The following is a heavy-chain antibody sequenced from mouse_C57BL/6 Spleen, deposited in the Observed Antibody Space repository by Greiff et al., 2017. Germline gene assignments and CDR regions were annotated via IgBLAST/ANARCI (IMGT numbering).Heavy chain of an antibody. J-gene: IGHJ2*01. Sequence: QVQLKESGAELVRPGASVTLSCKASGYTFTDYEMHWVKQTPVHGLEWIGAIDPETGGTAYNQKFKGKAILTADKSSSTAYMELRSLTSEDSAVYYCTRETNLYYFDYWGQGTTLTVSS. CDR2: IDPETGGT. D-gene: IGHD4-1*01. CDR1: GYTFTDYE. V-gene: IGHV1-15*01. CDR3: TRETNLYYFDY.